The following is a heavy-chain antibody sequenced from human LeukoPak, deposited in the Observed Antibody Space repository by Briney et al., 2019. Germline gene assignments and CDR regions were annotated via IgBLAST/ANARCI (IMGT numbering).Heavy chain of an antibody. J-gene: IGHJ5*02. CDR2: INPNSGGT. CDR1: GYTFTSYY. V-gene: IGHV1-2*02. Sequence: GASVKVSCKASGYTFTSYYMHWVRQAPGQGLEWMGWINPNSGGTNYAQKFQGRVTMTRDTSISTAYMELSRLRSDDTAVYYCARDPNDSSGYYWEAWFDPWGQGTLVTVSS. D-gene: IGHD3-22*01. CDR3: ARDPNDSSGYYWEAWFDP.